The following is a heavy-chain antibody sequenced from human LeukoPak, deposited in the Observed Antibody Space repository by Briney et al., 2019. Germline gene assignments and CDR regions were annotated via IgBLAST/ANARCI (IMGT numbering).Heavy chain of an antibody. Sequence: KPSETLSLTCSVSGGSTTSGGYSWSWIRQPPGKGLEWIGYIYHSGSTYYHPSLKSRVTISVDRSKNQFSLKLSSVTAADTAVYYCARGGSGYDSSGYSSPGTHRANWFDPWGQGTLVTVSS. CDR1: GGSTTSGGYS. D-gene: IGHD3-22*01. J-gene: IGHJ5*02. V-gene: IGHV4-30-2*01. CDR3: ARGGSGYDSSGYSSPGTHRANWFDP. CDR2: IYHSGST.